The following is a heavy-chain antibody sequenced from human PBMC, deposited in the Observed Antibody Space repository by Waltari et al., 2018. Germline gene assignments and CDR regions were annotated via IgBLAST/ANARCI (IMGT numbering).Heavy chain of an antibody. D-gene: IGHD3-3*01. CDR2: INWNSGNI. Sequence: EVQLVESGGGLVQPGRSLRLSCVGSGFSFVVSSIHWVRQVPGKGLEWVSGINWNSGNIGYADSVKGRFTISRDNAKNSLYLQINSVRTEDTALYYCTSDAFGNSIGGVFDYWGQGTLVNVSS. CDR1: GFSFVVSS. V-gene: IGHV3-9*01. J-gene: IGHJ4*02. CDR3: TSDAFGNSIGGVFDY.